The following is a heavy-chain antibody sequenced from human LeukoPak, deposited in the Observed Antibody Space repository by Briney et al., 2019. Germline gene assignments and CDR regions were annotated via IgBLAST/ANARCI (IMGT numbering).Heavy chain of an antibody. CDR2: IYYSGST. J-gene: IGHJ4*02. Sequence: SETLPLTCTVSGGSISSYYWSWIRQPPGKGLEWIGYIYYSGSTNYNPSLKSRVTISVDTSKNQFSLKLSSVTAADTAVYYCARVRYSSGWYSYYFDYWGQGTLVTVSS. CDR3: ARVRYSSGWYSYYFDY. D-gene: IGHD6-19*01. CDR1: GGSISSYY. V-gene: IGHV4-59*01.